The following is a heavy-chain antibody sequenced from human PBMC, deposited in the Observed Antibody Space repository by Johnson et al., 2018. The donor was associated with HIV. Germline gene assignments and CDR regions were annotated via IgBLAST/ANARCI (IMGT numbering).Heavy chain of an antibody. J-gene: IGHJ3*02. V-gene: IGHV3-23*04. CDR1: GFTFSNYW. D-gene: IGHD3-22*01. CDR3: ARERDYYDSSGYWVDAFDI. Sequence: VQLVESGGGVVRPGGSLRLSCAASGFTFSNYWMSWVRQAPGKGLEWVSSISGSGGSTYYADSVKGRFTISRDNSKNTLYLQMNNLRAEDTAVYYCARERDYYDSSGYWVDAFDIWGQGTMVIVSS. CDR2: ISGSGGST.